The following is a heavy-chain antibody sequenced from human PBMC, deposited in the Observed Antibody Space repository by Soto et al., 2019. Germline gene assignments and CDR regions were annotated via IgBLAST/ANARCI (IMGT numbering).Heavy chain of an antibody. CDR3: VTEDCFLWLYDY. CDR1: GGIFTIPL. CDR2: VRPNGGAT. J-gene: IGHJ4*01. Sequence: VKITYDNTGGIFTIPLFDWERQDPGQGLEWMGWVRPNGGATRYAQQFKGRVSMTRDTSLGTAYMDLGSLTSDDTAVYYCVTEDCFLWLYDYCGHGTFVTI. V-gene: IGHV1-2*02. D-gene: IGHD3-22*01.